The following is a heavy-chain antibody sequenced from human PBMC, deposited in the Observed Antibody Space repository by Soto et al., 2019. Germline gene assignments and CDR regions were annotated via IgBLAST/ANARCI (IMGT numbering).Heavy chain of an antibody. CDR1: GFTFSSYA. CDR2: ISYDGSDK. V-gene: IGHV3-30*04. CDR3: ARDKPPYDS. Sequence: GGSLRLSCAPSGFTFSSYAMHWVRQAPGKGLEWVAVISYDGSDKYYADSVKGRFTISRDNVKNTLYLQINSLRAEDTAVYYCARDKPPYDSWXQGTLVTVSS. J-gene: IGHJ4*02.